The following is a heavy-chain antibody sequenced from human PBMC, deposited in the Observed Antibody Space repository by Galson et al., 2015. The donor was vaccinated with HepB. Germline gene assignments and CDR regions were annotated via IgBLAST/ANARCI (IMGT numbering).Heavy chain of an antibody. CDR3: TASCNPTGTGTCYFDY. Sequence: SLRLSCAASGFTFGDYAMSWFRQAPGKGLEWVGFIRSKAYGGTTEYAASVKGRFTISRDDSKSIAYLQMNSLKTEDTAVYYCTASCNPTGTGTCYFDYWGQGTLVTVSS. V-gene: IGHV3-49*03. J-gene: IGHJ4*02. D-gene: IGHD4-17*01. CDR1: GFTFGDYA. CDR2: IRSKAYGGTT.